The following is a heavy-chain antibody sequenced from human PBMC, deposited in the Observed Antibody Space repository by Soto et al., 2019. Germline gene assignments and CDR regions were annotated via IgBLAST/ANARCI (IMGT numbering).Heavy chain of an antibody. J-gene: IGHJ6*02. CDR1: GGTFSRYS. D-gene: IGHD2-2*01. Sequence: QVQLVQSGAEVKKPGSSVKVSCKASGGTFSRYSITWVRQAPGHGLEWIGRIIPIFGIASYAQKFQGRVTITADESTSTAYMELSSLRSDDTAVYYCAREDRDRETGLVPAAIDRMDVWGQGTTVTVSS. V-gene: IGHV1-69*08. CDR2: IIPIFGIA. CDR3: AREDRDRETGLVPAAIDRMDV.